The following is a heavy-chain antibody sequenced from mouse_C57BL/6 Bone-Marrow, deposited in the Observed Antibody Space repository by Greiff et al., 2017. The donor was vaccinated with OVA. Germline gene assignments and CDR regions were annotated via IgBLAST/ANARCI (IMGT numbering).Heavy chain of an antibody. CDR3: ARDRPFYLSKGY. V-gene: IGHV5-4*01. J-gene: IGHJ2*01. D-gene: IGHD2-1*01. CDR1: GFTFSSYA. CDR2: ISDGGSYT. Sequence: EVKLMESGGGLVKPGGSLKLSCAASGFTFSSYAMSWVRQTPEKRLEWVATISDGGSYTYYPDNVKGRFTISRDNAKNNLYLQMSHLKSEDTAMYYCARDRPFYLSKGYWGQGTTLTVSS.